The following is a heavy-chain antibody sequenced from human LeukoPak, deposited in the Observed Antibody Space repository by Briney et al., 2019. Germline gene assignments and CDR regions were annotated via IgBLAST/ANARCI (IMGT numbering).Heavy chain of an antibody. CDR3: ARGREDYYYGSGSLNWFDP. CDR1: GGTFSSYA. Sequence: SVKVSCKASGGTFSSYAISWVRQAPGQGLEWMGGIIPIFGTANYAQKFQGRVTITADESTSTAYMELSSLRSEDTAVYYCARGREDYYYGSGSLNWFDPWGQGTLVTVSS. CDR2: IIPIFGTA. V-gene: IGHV1-69*01. J-gene: IGHJ5*02. D-gene: IGHD3-10*01.